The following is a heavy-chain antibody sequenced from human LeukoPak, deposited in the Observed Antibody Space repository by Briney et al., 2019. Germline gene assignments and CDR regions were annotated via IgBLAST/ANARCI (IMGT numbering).Heavy chain of an antibody. CDR3: AIYGSGSYSIDY. J-gene: IGHJ4*02. CDR2: INHSGST. D-gene: IGHD3-10*01. CDR1: GGSFSGYY. Sequence: PSETLSLTCAVYGGSFSGYYWSWIRQPPGKGLEWIGEINHSGSTNYNPPLKSRVTISVDTSKNQFSLKLSSVTAADTAVYYCAIYGSGSYSIDYWGQGTLVTVSS. V-gene: IGHV4-34*01.